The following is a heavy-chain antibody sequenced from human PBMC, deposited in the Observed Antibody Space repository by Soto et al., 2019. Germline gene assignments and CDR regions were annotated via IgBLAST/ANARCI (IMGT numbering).Heavy chain of an antibody. CDR3: ARRVATAHDNWFDT. CDR2: IWYDGSNK. J-gene: IGHJ5*02. V-gene: IGHV3-33*01. CDR1: GFTFSSYG. Sequence: GGALRLSCAASGFTFSSYGMHWVRQAPGKGLEWVAVIWYDGSNKYYADSVKGRFTISRDNSKNTLYLQMNSLRAEDTAVYYCARRVATAHDNWFDTWGQGTLVSVSS. D-gene: IGHD2-15*01.